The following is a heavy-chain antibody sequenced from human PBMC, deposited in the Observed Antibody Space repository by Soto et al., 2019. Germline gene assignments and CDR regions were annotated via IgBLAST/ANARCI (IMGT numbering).Heavy chain of an antibody. J-gene: IGHJ6*02. CDR2: ISNDGSNQ. V-gene: IGHV3-30*03. CDR1: GFPFSSFG. Sequence: PGGSLRLSCFVSGFPFSSFGMHWVRQAPGKGLEWVSSISNDGSNQHYADSVKGRFTISRDNSKSTVYLQLNSLRGEDTAVYYCSRSRPTGRRDYYYYGMDVWGQGTPVTVSS. D-gene: IGHD1-1*01. CDR3: SRSRPTGRRDYYYYGMDV.